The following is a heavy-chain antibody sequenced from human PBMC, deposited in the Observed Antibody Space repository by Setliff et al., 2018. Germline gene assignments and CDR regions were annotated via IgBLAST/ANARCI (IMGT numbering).Heavy chain of an antibody. D-gene: IGHD6-19*01. CDR3: ARDQYTGGWYGPPESYFDC. CDR1: GDSLSRYY. Sequence: SETLSLTCTVSGDSLSRYYWSWIRQPPGKGLEWIGYIQNGGNTKYNPSLGSRITMSVDTSKNQFSLKLSSVTAADTAVYYCARDQYTGGWYGPPESYFDCWGRGILVTVSS. V-gene: IGHV4-59*01. J-gene: IGHJ4*01. CDR2: IQNGGNT.